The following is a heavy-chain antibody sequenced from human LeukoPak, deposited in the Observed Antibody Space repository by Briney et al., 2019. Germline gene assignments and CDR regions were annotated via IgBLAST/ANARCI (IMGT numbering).Heavy chain of an antibody. CDR1: GGSISSTTYY. CDR3: ARGGFDWNYGDY. CDR2: IYYSGST. Sequence: SETLSLTCTVSGGSISSTTYYWGWIRQPPGKGLEWIGSIYYSGSTYYNPSLKSRVTISVDTSKNQFSLKLSSVTAADTAVYYCARGGFDWNYGDYWGQGTLVTVSS. J-gene: IGHJ4*02. V-gene: IGHV4-39*01. D-gene: IGHD1-7*01.